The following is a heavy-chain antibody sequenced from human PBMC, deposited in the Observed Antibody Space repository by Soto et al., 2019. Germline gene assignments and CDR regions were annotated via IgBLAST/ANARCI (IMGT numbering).Heavy chain of an antibody. V-gene: IGHV4-31*03. D-gene: IGHD5-18*01. CDR2: IYYSGST. CDR3: ARVGRTVDTAMVQDY. J-gene: IGHJ4*02. Sequence: SETLSLTCTVSGGSISSGGYYWSWIRQHPGKGLEWIGYIYYSGSTYYNPSLQSRVTISVDTSKNQFSLKLSSVTAADTAVYYCARVGRTVDTAMVQDYWGQGTLVTVSS. CDR1: GGSISSGGYY.